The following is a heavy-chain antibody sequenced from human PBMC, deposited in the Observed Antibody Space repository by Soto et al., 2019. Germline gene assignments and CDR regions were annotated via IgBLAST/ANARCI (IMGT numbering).Heavy chain of an antibody. CDR1: GFTLSPDA. CDR3: ARDRTYYDPGSMGGYYGMDV. V-gene: IGHV3-30-3*01. D-gene: IGHD3-3*01. Sequence: PGGSLRLSCVASGFTLSPDAMHWVRQARGKGLQWVAVMSYDGSNEHYADSVKGRFTISRDNSKNTLYLQLDSLRADDTAVYYCARDRTYYDPGSMGGYYGMDVWGQGTTVSVCS. CDR2: MSYDGSNE. J-gene: IGHJ6*02.